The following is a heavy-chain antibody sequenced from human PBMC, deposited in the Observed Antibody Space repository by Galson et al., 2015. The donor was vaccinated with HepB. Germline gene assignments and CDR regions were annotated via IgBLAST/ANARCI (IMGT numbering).Heavy chain of an antibody. Sequence: ALVKPTQTLTLTCTFSGFSLSTSGMRVSWIRQPPGKALEWLARIDWDDEKYYSTSLKTRLTLSKDPSKNQVVLTMTNLDPVDTATYYCARMNSGGWCEYYFDYCGQGTVVIV. CDR3: ARMNSGGWCEYYFDY. CDR2: IDWDDEK. CDR1: GFSLSTSGMR. J-gene: IGHJ4*02. D-gene: IGHD6-19*01. V-gene: IGHV2-70*04.